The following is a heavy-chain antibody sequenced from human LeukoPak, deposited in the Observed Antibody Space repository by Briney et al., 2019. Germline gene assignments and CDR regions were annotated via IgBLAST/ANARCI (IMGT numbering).Heavy chain of an antibody. CDR3: ARPSSSSKTHAFDI. V-gene: IGHV3-53*01. CDR1: GFTFSRYV. CDR2: IYSGGST. D-gene: IGHD6-13*01. Sequence: GGSLRLSCVGSGFTFSRYVMNWVRQAPGKGLEWVSVIYSGGSTYYADSVKGRFTISRDNSKNTLYLQMNSLRAEDTAVYYCARPSSSSKTHAFDIWGQGTMVTVSS. J-gene: IGHJ3*02.